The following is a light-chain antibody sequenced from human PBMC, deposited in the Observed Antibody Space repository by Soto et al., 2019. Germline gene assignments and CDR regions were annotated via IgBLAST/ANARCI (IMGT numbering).Light chain of an antibody. Sequence: QSVLTQPASVSASPGQSITISCTGTSSDVGGYKYVSWYQQLPGKAPKFILYEVANRPSGVSNRFSGSKSGNTASLTISGLQAEDEADYYCNSYTSSSTYVFGTGTKVTVL. CDR2: EVA. V-gene: IGLV2-14*01. CDR3: NSYTSSSTYV. J-gene: IGLJ1*01. CDR1: SSDVGGYKY.